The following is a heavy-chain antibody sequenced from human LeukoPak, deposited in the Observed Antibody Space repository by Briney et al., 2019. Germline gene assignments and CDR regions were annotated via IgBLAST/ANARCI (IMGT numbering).Heavy chain of an antibody. CDR1: GFTISSYS. Sequence: GGSQRLSCAASGFTISSYSMNWVRQAPGKGLEWVSSISSSSSYIYYADSVKGRFTISRDNAKNSLYLQMNSLRAEDTAVYYCARGLGTGTTDLDYWGQGTLVTVSS. CDR2: ISSSSSYI. V-gene: IGHV3-21*01. D-gene: IGHD1-1*01. J-gene: IGHJ4*02. CDR3: ARGLGTGTTDLDY.